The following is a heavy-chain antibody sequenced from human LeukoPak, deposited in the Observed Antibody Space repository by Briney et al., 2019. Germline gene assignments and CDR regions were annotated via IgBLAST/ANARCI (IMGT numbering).Heavy chain of an antibody. CDR2: ISSGSDYI. J-gene: IGHJ4*02. CDR1: GFSSYS. V-gene: IGHV3-21*04. Sequence: GGSLRLSCAASGFSSYSLNWVRQAPGKGLEWVSSISSGSDYIYYADTVKRRFTISRDKSTNTTTLQMNSLRAEDTAVYYCAKERGYGYNHIDYWGKGTLVTVSS. CDR3: AKERGYGYNHIDY. D-gene: IGHD5-24*01.